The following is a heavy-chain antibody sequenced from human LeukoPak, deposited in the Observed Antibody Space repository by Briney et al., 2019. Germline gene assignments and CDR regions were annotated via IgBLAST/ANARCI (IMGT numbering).Heavy chain of an antibody. J-gene: IGHJ4*02. V-gene: IGHV1-69*04. CDR2: IIPILGIA. CDR3: ARWTTTYLDY. CDR1: GGTFSSYA. D-gene: IGHD4-11*01. Sequence: SVKVSCKASGGTFSSYAISWVRQAPGQGLEWMGRIIPILGIANYAQKFQGRVTITADKSTSTAYMELSSLRSEDTAVYYCARWTTTYLDYWGRGTLVTVSS.